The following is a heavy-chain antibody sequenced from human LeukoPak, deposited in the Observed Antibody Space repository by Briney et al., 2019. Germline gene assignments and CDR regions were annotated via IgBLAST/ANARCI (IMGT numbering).Heavy chain of an antibody. CDR1: GGTFSSYA. V-gene: IGHV1-69*01. CDR3: ARGDEYVWGSYRYFDY. CDR2: IIPIFGTA. J-gene: IGHJ4*02. D-gene: IGHD3-16*02. Sequence: SVKVSCKASGGTFSSYAISWVRQAPGQGLEWMGGIIPIFGTANYAQKFQGRVTITADESTSTAYMELSSLRSEDTAVYYCARGDEYVWGSYRYFDYWGQGTLVTVSS.